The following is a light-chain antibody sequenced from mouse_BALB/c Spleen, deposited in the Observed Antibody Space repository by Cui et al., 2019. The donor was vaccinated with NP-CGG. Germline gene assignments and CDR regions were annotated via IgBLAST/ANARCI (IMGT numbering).Light chain of an antibody. V-gene: IGLV1*01. CDR1: TGAVITSNY. Sequence: AVVPQESALTTSPGETVTLTCHSSTGAVITSNYANWVQEKPDHLFTGLIGGTNNRTPGVPARFSGSLIGDKAALTITGAQTEDEAIYFCALWYSNHWVFGGGTKLTVL. J-gene: IGLJ1*01. CDR3: ALWYSNHWV. CDR2: GTN.